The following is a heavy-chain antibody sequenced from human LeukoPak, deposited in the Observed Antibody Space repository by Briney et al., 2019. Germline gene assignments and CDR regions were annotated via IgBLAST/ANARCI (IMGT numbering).Heavy chain of an antibody. V-gene: IGHV3-74*01. CDR1: GFTFSRSW. CDR3: VRDNYYGMDV. J-gene: IGHJ6*02. CDR2: INSDGSST. Sequence: EGSLRLSCAASGFTFSRSWMHWVRQGPGKGLVWVSRINSDGSSTRYADFVKGRFTISRDNAKNTLYLQMNSLRSEDTALYYCVRDNYYGMDVWGQGTTVTVSS.